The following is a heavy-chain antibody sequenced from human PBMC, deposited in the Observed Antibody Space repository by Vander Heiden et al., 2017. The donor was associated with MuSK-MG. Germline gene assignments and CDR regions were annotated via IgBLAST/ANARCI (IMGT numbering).Heavy chain of an antibody. Sequence: EVQLLDAGGGLVQPGGSRNPACAASGFTLRSYAMTWVRRAPGKGLGWVAGISGRGGGTFFADSVKGQFTISRDNSKNTLYLQMNSLRVEDTAVYYCAKSGAADGTLNWFDPWGQGTLVTVS. D-gene: IGHD6-13*01. CDR3: AKSGAADGTLNWFDP. CDR2: ISGRGGGT. V-gene: IGHV3-23*01. J-gene: IGHJ5*02. CDR1: GFTLRSYA.